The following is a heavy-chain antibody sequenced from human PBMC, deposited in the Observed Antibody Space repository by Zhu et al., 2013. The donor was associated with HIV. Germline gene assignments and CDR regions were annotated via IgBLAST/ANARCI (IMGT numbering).Heavy chain of an antibody. CDR1: GGSISSGDYY. Sequence: QVQLQESGPGLVKPSQTLSLTCTVSGGSISSGDYYWSWIRQPPGKGLEWIGYIYYSGSTYYNPSLKSRVTISVDTSKNQFSLKLSSVTAADTAVYYCARDGGWTEARYYYYGMDVWGQGTTVTVSS. D-gene: IGHD3-16*01. J-gene: IGHJ6*02. CDR2: IYYSGST. V-gene: IGHV4-30-4*01. CDR3: ARDGGWTEARYYYYGMDV.